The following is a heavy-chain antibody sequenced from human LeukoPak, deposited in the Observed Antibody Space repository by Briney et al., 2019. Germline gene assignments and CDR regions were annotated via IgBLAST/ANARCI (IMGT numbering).Heavy chain of an antibody. Sequence: GRSLGLSCAASRFTFSSYGMHWVRQAPGKGLEWVAVISYDGNNRYYADSVKGRFTISRYNSKNTLYLQMNSLRAEDTAVYYCAKVKGEVIRAFDIWGQGTMVTFLS. CDR3: AKVKGEVIRAFDI. CDR2: ISYDGNNR. J-gene: IGHJ3*02. CDR1: RFTFSSYG. D-gene: IGHD3-16*01. V-gene: IGHV3-30*18.